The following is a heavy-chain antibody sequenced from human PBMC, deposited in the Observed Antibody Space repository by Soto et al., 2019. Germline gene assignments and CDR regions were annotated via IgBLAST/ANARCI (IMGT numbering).Heavy chain of an antibody. Sequence: EVQLVESGGGLVKPGGSLRFSCVASGFIFSDYTMNWVRQAPGKGLEWVSVIDGGGYTYYADSVKGRFTISRDNSKNTLHLQMNSLRAEDSAVYYCARGGGSAYVTPPISNWFDPWGQGTLVTVSS. CDR2: IDGGGYT. D-gene: IGHD3-22*01. J-gene: IGHJ5*02. V-gene: IGHV3-66*01. CDR3: ARGGGSAYVTPPISNWFDP. CDR1: GFIFSDYT.